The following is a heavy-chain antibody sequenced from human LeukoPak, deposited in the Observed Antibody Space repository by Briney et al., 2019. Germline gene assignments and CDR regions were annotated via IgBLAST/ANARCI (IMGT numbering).Heavy chain of an antibody. V-gene: IGHV3-11*06. D-gene: IGHD6-25*01. CDR2: ISSTSSYT. Sequence: GGSLRLSCAASGFIFSDYYMSWIRQVPGKGLEWVSYISSTSSYTNYADSVKGRFTISRDNAKNSLYLQMNSLRAEDTAVYYCAREAAGQWFDPWGQGTLVTVSS. CDR3: AREAAGQWFDP. J-gene: IGHJ5*02. CDR1: GFIFSDYY.